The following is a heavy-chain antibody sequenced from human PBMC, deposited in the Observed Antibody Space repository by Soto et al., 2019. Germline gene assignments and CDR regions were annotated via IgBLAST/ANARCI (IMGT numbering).Heavy chain of an antibody. Sequence: NPSETLSLTXNMSGDSYSISTYSWSWIRQPPGKALQWIGFIYQSGVTSYNPSLASRVSISLDRSNNQCSLKLKSVTAADTAVYFCAGMPYTSGLRFDPWGPGTLVTVSS. J-gene: IGHJ5*02. V-gene: IGHV4-30-2*01. CDR2: IYQSGVT. CDR3: AGMPYTSGLRFDP. CDR1: GDSYSISTYS. D-gene: IGHD6-19*01.